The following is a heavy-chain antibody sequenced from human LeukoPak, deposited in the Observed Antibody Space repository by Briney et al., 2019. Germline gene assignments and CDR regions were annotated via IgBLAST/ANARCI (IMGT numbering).Heavy chain of an antibody. D-gene: IGHD2-15*01. CDR2: ISNSSNYI. Sequence: GESLRLSCAASGFTFSNYNMNWVRQAPGKGLEWVSCISNSSNYIYYPDSVKGRFTISRDNAENSLYLQMNSLRAEDTAVYYCARDGGGGLDYWGQGTLVTVSS. CDR3: ARDGGGGLDY. J-gene: IGHJ4*02. V-gene: IGHV3-21*01. CDR1: GFTFSNYN.